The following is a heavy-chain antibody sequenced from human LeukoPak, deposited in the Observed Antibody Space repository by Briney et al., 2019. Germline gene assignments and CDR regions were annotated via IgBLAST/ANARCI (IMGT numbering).Heavy chain of an antibody. CDR1: GFTFSSYN. J-gene: IGHJ4*02. CDR3: ARGLRLGELSFDY. V-gene: IGHV3-48*01. D-gene: IGHD3-16*02. CDR2: ISSSSSTI. Sequence: SGGSLRLSCAASGFTFSSYNMNWVRQAPGKGLEWVSYISSSSSTIYYADSVRGRFTISRDNAKNSLYLQMNSLRAEDTAVYYCARGLRLGELSFDYWGQGTLVTVSS.